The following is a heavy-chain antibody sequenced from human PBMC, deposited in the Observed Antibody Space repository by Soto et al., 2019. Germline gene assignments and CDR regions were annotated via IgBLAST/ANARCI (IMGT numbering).Heavy chain of an antibody. J-gene: IGHJ4*02. CDR3: ARVDCSSTSCYGPSDY. D-gene: IGHD2-2*01. CDR1: GYTFTSYG. CDR2: ISAYNGNT. Sequence: ASLKVSCKASGYTFTSYGISWVRQAPGQGLEWMGWISAYNGNTNYAQKLQGRVTMTTDTSTSTAYTELRSLRSDDTAVYYCARVDCSSTSCYGPSDYWGQGTLVTVSS. V-gene: IGHV1-18*01.